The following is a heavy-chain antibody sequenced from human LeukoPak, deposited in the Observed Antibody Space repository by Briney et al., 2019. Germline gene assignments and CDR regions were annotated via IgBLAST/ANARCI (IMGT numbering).Heavy chain of an antibody. CDR3: ARVDCSSTSCYKPDAFDI. Sequence: SETLSLTCAVYGRSFSGYYWSWIRQPPGKGLEWIGEINHSGSTNYNPSLKSRVTISVDTSKNQFSLKLSSVTAADTAVYYCARVDCSSTSCYKPDAFDIWGQGTMVTVSS. CDR1: GRSFSGYY. J-gene: IGHJ3*02. V-gene: IGHV4-34*01. CDR2: INHSGST. D-gene: IGHD2-2*02.